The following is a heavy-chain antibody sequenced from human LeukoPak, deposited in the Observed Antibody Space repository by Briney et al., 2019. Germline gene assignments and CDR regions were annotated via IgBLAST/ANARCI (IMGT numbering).Heavy chain of an antibody. Sequence: ASVKVSCKASGGTFSSYAISWVRQAPGQGLEWMGGIIPIFGTANYAQKFQGRVTITTDESTSTAYMELSSLRSEDTAVYYCAREKYGGNQGTFDYWGQGTLVTVSS. CDR1: GGTFSSYA. CDR3: AREKYGGNQGTFDY. V-gene: IGHV1-69*05. D-gene: IGHD4/OR15-4a*01. J-gene: IGHJ4*02. CDR2: IIPIFGTA.